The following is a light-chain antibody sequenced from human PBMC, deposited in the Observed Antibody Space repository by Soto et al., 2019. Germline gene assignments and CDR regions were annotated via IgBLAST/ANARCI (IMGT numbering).Light chain of an antibody. J-gene: IGKJ3*01. Sequence: EIVLTQSPGTLSLSPGERATLSCRASQSVSSSYLAWYQQKPGQAPRLLTYGASSKTTGFPDSISGSGSETTFPLTTSRLEHEDSAVYYCQQDGSSPISTFGPGTKVDIK. CDR2: GAS. CDR1: QSVSSSY. V-gene: IGKV3-20*01. CDR3: QQDGSSPIST.